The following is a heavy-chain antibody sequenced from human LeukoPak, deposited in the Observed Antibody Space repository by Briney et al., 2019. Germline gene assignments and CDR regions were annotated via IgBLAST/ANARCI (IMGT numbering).Heavy chain of an antibody. V-gene: IGHV4-61*02. D-gene: IGHD3-3*01. CDR1: GRSISSGSYY. CDR3: ARGDYLTYYDFWSGPHWFDP. Sequence: PSETLSLTCTASGRSISSGSYYWGWIRQPAGKGLEWIGRIYTSGSTNYNPSLKSRVTISVDTSKNQFSLKLSSVTAADTAVYYCARGDYLTYYDFWSGPHWFDPWGQGTLVTVSS. J-gene: IGHJ5*02. CDR2: IYTSGST.